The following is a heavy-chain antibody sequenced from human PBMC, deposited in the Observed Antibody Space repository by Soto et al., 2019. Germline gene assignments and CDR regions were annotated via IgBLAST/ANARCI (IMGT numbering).Heavy chain of an antibody. CDR1: GYTFSNYY. J-gene: IGHJ4*02. CDR2: INPSGDST. D-gene: IGHD2-8*01. CDR3: AKSWQWLVSD. V-gene: IGHV1-46*01. Sequence: ASVKVSCKGAGYTFSNYYMHWVRQAPGQGLEWMGIINPSGDSTSYAQEFQGRVTMTRETSTSTLYMELSSLRAEDTAVYYCAKSWQWLVSDWGQGTLVTVSS.